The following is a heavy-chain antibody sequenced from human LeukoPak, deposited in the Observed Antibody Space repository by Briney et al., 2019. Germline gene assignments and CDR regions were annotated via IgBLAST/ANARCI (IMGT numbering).Heavy chain of an antibody. CDR2: INPSGGST. D-gene: IGHD2-2*01. Sequence: ASVKVSCKASGYTFTSYGISWVRQAPGQGLEWMGIINPSGGSTSYAQKFQGRVTMTRDTSTSTVYMELSSLRSEDTAVYYCARGFPPLVKYQLPRDHYYYYMDVWGKGTTVTISS. J-gene: IGHJ6*03. CDR1: GYTFTSYG. CDR3: ARGFPPLVKYQLPRDHYYYYMDV. V-gene: IGHV1-46*01.